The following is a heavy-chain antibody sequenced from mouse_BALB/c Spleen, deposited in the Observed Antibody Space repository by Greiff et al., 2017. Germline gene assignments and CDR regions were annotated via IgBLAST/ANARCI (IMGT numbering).Heavy chain of an antibody. CDR3: ARWGYDHAMDD. V-gene: IGHV1-87*01. J-gene: IGHJ4*01. Sequence: QVQLKESGAELARPGASVKLSCKASGYTFTSYWMQWVKQRPGQGLEWIGAIYPGDGDTRYTQKFKGKATLTADKSSSTAYMQLSSLASEDSAVYYCARWGYDHAMDDWGQGTSVTVSS. CDR1: GYTFTSYW. CDR2: IYPGDGDT. D-gene: IGHD2-3*01.